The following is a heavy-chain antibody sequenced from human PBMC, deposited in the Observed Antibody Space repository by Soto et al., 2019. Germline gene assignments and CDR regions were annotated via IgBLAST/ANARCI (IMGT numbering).Heavy chain of an antibody. J-gene: IGHJ4*02. D-gene: IGHD6-13*01. CDR2: ISGIGGST. V-gene: IGHV3-23*01. Sequence: LXLACAASGFTFTDYALSWVRQAPVKGLEWVATISGIGGSTYLADSVKGRLSISRDNSKNTVSLLMNSLRAEDTAVYFCARGSSGYISSWYYFDYWGRGTLVTVSS. CDR1: GFTFTDYA. CDR3: ARGSSGYISSWYYFDY.